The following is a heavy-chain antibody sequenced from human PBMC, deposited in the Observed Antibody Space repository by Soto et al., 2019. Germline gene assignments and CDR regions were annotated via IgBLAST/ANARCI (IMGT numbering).Heavy chain of an antibody. CDR2: MNPNSGNT. D-gene: IGHD2-2*01. Sequence: QVQLVQSGAEVKKPGASVTVSCKASGYTFTSYDINWVRQATGQGLEWLGWMNPNSGNTGDAQKYQGRVTLTRNPSISTAYMELSSLRSEDTAVYYCARGPTKRYCSSTSCTGFDPWGQGTLVTVSS. CDR3: ARGPTKRYCSSTSCTGFDP. J-gene: IGHJ5*02. V-gene: IGHV1-8*01. CDR1: GYTFTSYD.